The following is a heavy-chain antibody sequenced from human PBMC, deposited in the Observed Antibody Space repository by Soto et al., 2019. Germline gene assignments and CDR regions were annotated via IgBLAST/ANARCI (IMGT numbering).Heavy chain of an antibody. CDR1: GFTFSSYG. Sequence: QVQLVESGGGVVQPGRSLRLSCAASGFTFSSYGMHWVRQAPGKGLEWVAVIWYDGSNKYYVDSVKGRFTISRDNSKNTLYLQMNSLRAEDTAVYYCARVYSRGSSSWYTGGGDYCGQGTLVTVSS. CDR3: ARVYSRGSSSWYTGGGDY. D-gene: IGHD6-13*01. CDR2: IWYDGSNK. V-gene: IGHV3-33*01. J-gene: IGHJ4*02.